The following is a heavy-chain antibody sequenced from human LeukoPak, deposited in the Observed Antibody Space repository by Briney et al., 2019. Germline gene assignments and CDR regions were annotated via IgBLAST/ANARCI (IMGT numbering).Heavy chain of an antibody. CDR3: ARGEAEIDY. CDR2: IDHSGST. V-gene: IGHV4-34*01. J-gene: IGHJ4*02. CDR1: GGSFSDYS. Sequence: SETLSLTCAVHGGSFSDYSWSWIRQPPGKGLKWIGEIDHSGSTTYNPSLKSRVTILVDTSNYQFSLKLTSVTAADTAVYYCARGEAEIDYWGQGTLVTVSS.